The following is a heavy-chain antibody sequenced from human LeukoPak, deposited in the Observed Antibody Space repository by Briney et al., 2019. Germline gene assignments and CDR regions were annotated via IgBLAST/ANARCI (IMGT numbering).Heavy chain of an antibody. CDR1: GYTFTSYG. CDR2: INPNSGGT. D-gene: IGHD2-2*01. Sequence: ASVKVSCKASGYTFTSYGISWVRQAPGQGLEWMGWINPNSGGTNYAQKFQGRVTMTRDTSISTAYMELSRLRSDDTAVYYCARSAPIVVVPAAMYPDGDYWGQGTLVTVSS. CDR3: ARSAPIVVVPAAMYPDGDY. J-gene: IGHJ4*02. V-gene: IGHV1-2*02.